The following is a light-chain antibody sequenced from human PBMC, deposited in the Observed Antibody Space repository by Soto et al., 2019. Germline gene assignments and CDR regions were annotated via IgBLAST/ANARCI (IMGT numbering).Light chain of an antibody. V-gene: IGKV1-5*01. Sequence: DIQMTQSPSTLSASVGDRVTITCRASQSISSWLAWYQQKPGKAPKLLIYDASSLESGVPSRFSGSGSGTEFTLTISSLQPDDFATYYCQQYHGTFGQGTKVGIK. CDR3: QQYHGT. CDR2: DAS. CDR1: QSISSW. J-gene: IGKJ1*01.